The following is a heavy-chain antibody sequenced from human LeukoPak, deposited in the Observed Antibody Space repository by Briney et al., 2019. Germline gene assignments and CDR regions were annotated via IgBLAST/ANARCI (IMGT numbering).Heavy chain of an antibody. CDR3: AGFLTYYYDSSGPPEAFGI. D-gene: IGHD3-22*01. V-gene: IGHV4-61*02. Sequence: SETLSLTCTVSGGSISSGSYYWSWIRQPAGKGLEWIGRIYTSGSTNYNPSLKSRVTISVDTSKNQFSLKLSSVTAADTAVYYCAGFLTYYYDSSGPPEAFGIWGQGTMVTVSS. CDR1: GGSISSGSYY. J-gene: IGHJ3*02. CDR2: IYTSGST.